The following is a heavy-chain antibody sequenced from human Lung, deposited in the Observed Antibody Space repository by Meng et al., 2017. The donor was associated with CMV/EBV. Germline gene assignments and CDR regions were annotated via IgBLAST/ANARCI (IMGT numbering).Heavy chain of an antibody. J-gene: IGHJ6*02. CDR3: ARAVDYYYYYGMDV. Sequence: SXXVSXKTFGYTFTGYYIHWVRQAPGPGLEWMGWIIPIFGTANYAQKFQGRVTITTDESTSTAYMELSSLRSEDTAVYYCARAVDYYYYYGMDVWGQGTTVTVSS. V-gene: IGHV1-69*05. CDR1: GYTFTGYY. CDR2: IIPIFGTA.